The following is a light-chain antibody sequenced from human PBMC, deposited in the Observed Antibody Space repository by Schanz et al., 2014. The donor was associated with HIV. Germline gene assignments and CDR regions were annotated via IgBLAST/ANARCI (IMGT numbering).Light chain of an antibody. CDR1: QSVSTTS. CDR2: GAS. Sequence: EIVLTQSPGTVALSPGDRITLTCRASQSVSTTSLAWYLHKPGQSPRLLIYGASFSSTGIPDRFSVSGAVTYFTLTISRLEPEDVGVYYCQHYGSSPLTFGPGSKLDV. V-gene: IGKV3-20*01. J-gene: IGKJ3*01. CDR3: QHYGSSPLT.